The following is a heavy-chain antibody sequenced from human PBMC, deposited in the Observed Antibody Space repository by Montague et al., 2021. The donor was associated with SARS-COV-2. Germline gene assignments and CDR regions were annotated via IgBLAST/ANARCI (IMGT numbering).Heavy chain of an antibody. D-gene: IGHD7-27*01. CDR2: VHHSGNA. CDR3: AFDRITRGGLDP. J-gene: IGHJ5*02. CDR1: GGSLSTPHY. Sequence: SETLSLTCAVSGGSLSTPHYWSWVRQPPGKGLEWTGEVHHSGNANYNASFNGRATIAVDKSKNQFSLTLTSVTAADTAVYYCAFDRITRGGLDPWGQGTTVTVSS. V-gene: IGHV4-4*02.